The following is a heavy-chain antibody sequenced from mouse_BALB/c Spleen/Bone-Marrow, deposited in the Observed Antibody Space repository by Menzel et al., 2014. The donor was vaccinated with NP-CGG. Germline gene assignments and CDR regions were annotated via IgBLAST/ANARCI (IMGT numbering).Heavy chain of an antibody. D-gene: IGHD2-4*01. CDR2: ISGGGSYT. J-gene: IGHJ3*01. Sequence: EVQLVESGGGLVKSGGSLKLSCAASGFTFNSYGMSWVRQTPEKRLEWVATISGGGSYTFYPDSVKGRFTISRDNAKNNLYLQRSSLRSEDTALYYCARHAYYDQTEVSFVYWGQGTLVTVSA. CDR3: ARHAYYDQTEVSFVY. CDR1: GFTFNSYG. V-gene: IGHV5-9-2*01.